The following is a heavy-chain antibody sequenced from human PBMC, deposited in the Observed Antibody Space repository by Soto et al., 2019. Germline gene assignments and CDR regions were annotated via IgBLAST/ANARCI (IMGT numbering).Heavy chain of an antibody. CDR1: GGSISSYY. Sequence: SETLSLTCTVSGGSISSYYWSWIRQPPGKGLEWIGYIYYSGSTNYNPSLKSRVTISVDTSKNQFSLKLSSVTAADTAVYYCASLPLQGATMVRGVIVDYWGQGTLVTVSS. J-gene: IGHJ4*02. D-gene: IGHD3-10*01. CDR3: ASLPLQGATMVRGVIVDY. CDR2: IYYSGST. V-gene: IGHV4-59*01.